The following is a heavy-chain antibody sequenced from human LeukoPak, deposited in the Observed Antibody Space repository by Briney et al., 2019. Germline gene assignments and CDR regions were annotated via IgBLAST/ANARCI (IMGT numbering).Heavy chain of an antibody. D-gene: IGHD1-26*01. CDR2: INPSGGST. J-gene: IGHJ4*02. Sequence: ASVKVSCKASGGTFSSYAISWVRQAPGQGLEWMGIINPSGGSTSYAQKFQGRVTMTRDTSTSTVYMELSSLRSGDTAVYYCARDVGRHWGQGTLVTVSS. CDR3: ARDVGRH. CDR1: GGTFSSYA. V-gene: IGHV1-46*01.